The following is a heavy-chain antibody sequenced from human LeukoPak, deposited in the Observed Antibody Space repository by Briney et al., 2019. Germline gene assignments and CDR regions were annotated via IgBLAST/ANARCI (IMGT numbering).Heavy chain of an antibody. CDR3: ARDYPSGGFDS. CDR1: GGSISSSSYY. Sequence: SETLSLTCTVSGGSISSSSYYWGWIRQPPGKGLEWIGYTYHSGSTYYNPSLKSRVTISVGRSKNQFSLKLSSVTAADTAVYYCARDYPSGGFDSWGQGTLVTVSS. CDR2: TYHSGST. J-gene: IGHJ4*02. V-gene: IGHV4-30-2*01.